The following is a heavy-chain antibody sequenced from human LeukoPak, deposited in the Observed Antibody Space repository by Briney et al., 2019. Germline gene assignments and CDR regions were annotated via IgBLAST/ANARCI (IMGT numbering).Heavy chain of an antibody. CDR3: ARQNYFDY. CDR1: GFTFSSYW. Sequence: GGSLRLSCAASGFTFSSYWMHWVRQAPGKGLVWVSRINGDGSSTSYADSVKGRFTISRDNAKNTLYLQMNSLRAEDTAVYYCARQNYFDYWGQGTLVTVSS. CDR2: INGDGSST. V-gene: IGHV3-74*01. J-gene: IGHJ4*02.